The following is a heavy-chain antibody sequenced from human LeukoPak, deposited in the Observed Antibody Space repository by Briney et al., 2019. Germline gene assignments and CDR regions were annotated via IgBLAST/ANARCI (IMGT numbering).Heavy chain of an antibody. CDR3: ARIHRYCSGGACYVLDN. D-gene: IGHD2-15*01. J-gene: IGHJ4*02. V-gene: IGHV4-59*01. CDR2: IYYSGST. CDR1: GGSISSYY. Sequence: SETLSLTCTVSGGSISSYYWSWIRQPPGKGLEWIGYIYYSGSTNYNPSLKSRVTISVDTSKNQFSLKLSSVTAADTAVYYCARIHRYCSGGACYVLDNWGQGTLVAVSS.